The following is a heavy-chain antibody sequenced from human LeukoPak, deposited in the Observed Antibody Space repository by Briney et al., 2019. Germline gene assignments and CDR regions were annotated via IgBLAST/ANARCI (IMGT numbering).Heavy chain of an antibody. V-gene: IGHV3-9*01. D-gene: IGHD3-22*01. CDR2: ISWNSGSI. J-gene: IGHJ4*02. CDR3: ARGDNSGYYFFYGVY. CDR1: GFTFDDYG. Sequence: GGSLRLSCAASGFTFDDYGMTWVRQAPGKGLEWVSGISWNSGSIGYADSVRGRFTISRDNAKNSLYLQMNSLRAEDTAFYYCARGDNSGYYFFYGVYWGKGTLVTVSS.